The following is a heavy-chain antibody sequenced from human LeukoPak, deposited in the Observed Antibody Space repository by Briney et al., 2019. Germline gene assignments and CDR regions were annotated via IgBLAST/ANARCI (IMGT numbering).Heavy chain of an antibody. D-gene: IGHD4-17*01. J-gene: IGHJ4*02. Sequence: ASVRSSCKASGYTLTSYYMHWVRQAPGQGLEWMGIINPSGGSTSYAQKFQGRVTMTRDMSTSTVYMELSSLRSEDTAVYYCARDLGDYVLDYWGQGTLVTVSS. CDR3: ARDLGDYVLDY. V-gene: IGHV1-46*01. CDR2: INPSGGST. CDR1: GYTLTSYY.